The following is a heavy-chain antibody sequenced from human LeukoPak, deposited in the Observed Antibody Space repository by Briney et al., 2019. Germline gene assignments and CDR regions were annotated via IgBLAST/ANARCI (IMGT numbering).Heavy chain of an antibody. D-gene: IGHD6-19*01. CDR3: ARASVAGTLFDY. V-gene: IGHV3-48*01. J-gene: IGHJ4*02. Sequence: GGSLRLSCAASGFTFSRYSLTWVRQAPGKGLEWVSYICSSGSTIYYADSVKGRFTISRDNAKNSLYLQMNSLRAEDTAVYYCARASVAGTLFDYWGQGTLVTVSS. CDR2: ICSSGSTI. CDR1: GFTFSRYS.